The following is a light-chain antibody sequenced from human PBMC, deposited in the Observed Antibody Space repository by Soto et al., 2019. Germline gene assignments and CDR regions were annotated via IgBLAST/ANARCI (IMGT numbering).Light chain of an antibody. CDR2: DVN. CDR3: TSYTTSSTYV. Sequence: QSVLTQPASVSGSPGQSITISCTGTSSDVGGYNFVSWYQHHPGKAPKLIIYDVNNRPSGVSNRFSGSKSGNTASLTISGLQAEDEADYYCTSYTTSSTYVFGTGTKLTVL. V-gene: IGLV2-14*03. CDR1: SSDVGGYNF. J-gene: IGLJ1*01.